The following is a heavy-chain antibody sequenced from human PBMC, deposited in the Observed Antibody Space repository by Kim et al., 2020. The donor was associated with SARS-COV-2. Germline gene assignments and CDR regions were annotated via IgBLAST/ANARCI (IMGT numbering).Heavy chain of an antibody. CDR2: VYYSGST. CDR1: GGSISSYY. D-gene: IGHD3-10*01. Sequence: SETLSLTCTVSGGSISSYYWSWVRQPPGRGLEWIGYVYYSGSTNYNPSLKSRITISVDTSQNHFSLKLSSVTAADTAVYYCARQSRGSSLGLDVWGQGT. V-gene: IGHV4-59*08. CDR3: ARQSRGSSLGLDV. J-gene: IGHJ6*02.